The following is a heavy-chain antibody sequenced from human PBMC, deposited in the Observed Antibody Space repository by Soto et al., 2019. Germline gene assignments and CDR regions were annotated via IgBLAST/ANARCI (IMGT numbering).Heavy chain of an antibody. Sequence: EVQLVETGGGLIQPGGSLRLSCAASGFTVSSNYMSWVRQAPGKVLEWVSSIYSDDSTYYADSVKGRFTISRDNSKNTLYLQMNSLRAEDTAVYYCARDLHSSSWFGYWGQGTLVTVSS. D-gene: IGHD6-13*01. J-gene: IGHJ5*01. CDR2: IYSDDST. V-gene: IGHV3-53*02. CDR1: GFTVSSNY. CDR3: ARDLHSSSWFGY.